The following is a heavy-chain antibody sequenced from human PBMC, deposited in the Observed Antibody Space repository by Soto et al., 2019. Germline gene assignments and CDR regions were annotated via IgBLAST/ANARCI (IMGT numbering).Heavy chain of an antibody. V-gene: IGHV1-69*13. J-gene: IGHJ4*02. CDR2: IIPTFGTA. CDR3: ARMGEQLIRVFDY. Sequence: ASVKVSCKASGGTFSSYAISWVRQAPGQGLEWMGGIIPTFGTANYAQKFQGRVTITADESTSTAYMELSSLRSEDTAVYYCARMGEQLIRVFDYWGQGTLVTVSS. CDR1: GGTFSSYA. D-gene: IGHD3-16*01.